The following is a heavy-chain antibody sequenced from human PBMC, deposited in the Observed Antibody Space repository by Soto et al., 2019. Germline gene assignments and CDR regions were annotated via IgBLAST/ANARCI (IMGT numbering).Heavy chain of an antibody. D-gene: IGHD5-12*01. CDR2: IYYSGSS. CDR3: ARAIVVTVGGMDV. J-gene: IGHJ6*02. CDR1: GGSLSNADYY. Sequence: QVQLQESGPGLVKPSQTLSLTCTVSGGSLSNADYYWRWVRQPPGKGLEWIGYIYYSGSSFFNPSLKSRVTMSKDTSKNQCSLRLTSVTAADTAVDYCARAIVVTVGGMDVWGRGTTVTVSS. V-gene: IGHV4-30-4*01.